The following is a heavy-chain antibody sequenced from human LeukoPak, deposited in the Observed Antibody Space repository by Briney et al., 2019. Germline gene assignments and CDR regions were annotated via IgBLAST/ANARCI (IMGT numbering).Heavy chain of an antibody. CDR2: ISGSGGST. CDR1: GFTFSSYG. CDR3: ARDRYYDFWSGYYPVNY. V-gene: IGHV3-23*01. J-gene: IGHJ4*01. Sequence: GGSLRLSCAASGFTFSSYGMSWVRQAPGKGLGWVSAISGSGGSTYYADSVKGRFTISRDNSKNTLYLQMNSLRAEDTAVYYCARDRYYDFWSGYYPVNYWGQGTLVTVSS. D-gene: IGHD3-3*01.